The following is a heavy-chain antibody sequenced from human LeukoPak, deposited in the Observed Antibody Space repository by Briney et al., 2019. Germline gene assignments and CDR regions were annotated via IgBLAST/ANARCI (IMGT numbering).Heavy chain of an antibody. J-gene: IGHJ4*02. Sequence: SETLSLTCTVSGGSISSSSYYWGWIRQPPGKGLEWIGSIYYGGSTYYNPSLKSRVTISVDTSKNQFSLKQSSVTAADTAVYYCARHSRAWWDRGAVDYWGQGTLVTVSS. D-gene: IGHD2-15*01. CDR2: IYYGGST. CDR3: ARHSRAWWDRGAVDY. CDR1: GGSISSSSYY. V-gene: IGHV4-39*01.